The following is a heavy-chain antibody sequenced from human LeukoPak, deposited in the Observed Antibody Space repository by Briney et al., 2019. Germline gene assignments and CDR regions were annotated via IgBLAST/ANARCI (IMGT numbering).Heavy chain of an antibody. D-gene: IGHD2-21*02. CDR1: GYTFTGYY. J-gene: IGHJ1*01. Sequence: ASVKVSCKASGYTFTGYYMHWVRQAPGQGLEWMGIINPSGGSTSYAQKFQGRVTMTRDMSTSTVYMELSSLRSEDTAVYYCARVTTAKAFQHWGQGTLVTVSS. CDR3: ARVTTAKAFQH. CDR2: INPSGGST. V-gene: IGHV1-46*01.